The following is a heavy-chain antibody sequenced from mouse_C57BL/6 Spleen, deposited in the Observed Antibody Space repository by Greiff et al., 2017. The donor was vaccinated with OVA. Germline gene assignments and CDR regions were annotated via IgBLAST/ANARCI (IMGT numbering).Heavy chain of an antibody. CDR2: ISGGGGNT. Sequence: EVKLMESGGGLVKPGGSLKLSCAASGFTFSSYTMSWVRQTPEKRLEWVATISGGGGNTYYPDSVKGRFTISRDNAKNTLYLRMSSLRSEDTALYYCAREAYYGNYWYFDVWGTGTTVTVSS. D-gene: IGHD2-10*01. J-gene: IGHJ1*03. CDR3: AREAYYGNYWYFDV. CDR1: GFTFSSYT. V-gene: IGHV5-9*01.